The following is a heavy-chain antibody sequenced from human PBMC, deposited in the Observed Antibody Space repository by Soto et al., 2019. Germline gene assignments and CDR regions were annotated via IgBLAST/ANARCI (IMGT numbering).Heavy chain of an antibody. CDR1: GGSISSGGYY. V-gene: IGHV4-31*03. J-gene: IGHJ3*02. D-gene: IGHD3-3*01. Sequence: QVQLQESGPGLVKPSQTLSLTCTVSGGSISSGGYYWSWIRQHPGKGLEWIGYIYYSGSTYYNPSLKSRVTISVDTSKNQFSLKLSSVTAADTAVYYCARDQNNKYYDFWSGARAADAFDIWGQGTMVTVSS. CDR2: IYYSGST. CDR3: ARDQNNKYYDFWSGARAADAFDI.